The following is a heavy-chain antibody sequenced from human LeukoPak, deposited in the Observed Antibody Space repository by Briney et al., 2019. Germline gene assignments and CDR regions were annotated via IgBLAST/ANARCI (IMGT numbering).Heavy chain of an antibody. CDR3: AKDFAYRTQFDY. J-gene: IGHJ4*02. Sequence: GGSLRLSCAASGXTFSSYAMSWVRQAPGKGLEWVSAISGSGGSTYYADSVKGRFTISRDNSKNTLYLQMNSLRAEDTAVYYCAKDFAYRTQFDYWGQGTLVTVSS. CDR2: ISGSGGST. V-gene: IGHV3-23*01. CDR1: GXTFSSYA. D-gene: IGHD1-14*01.